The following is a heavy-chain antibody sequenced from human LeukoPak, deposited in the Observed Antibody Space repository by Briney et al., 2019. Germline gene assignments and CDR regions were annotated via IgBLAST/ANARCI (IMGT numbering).Heavy chain of an antibody. D-gene: IGHD2-15*01. V-gene: IGHV3-23*01. CDR2: TAGRGDNN. CDR3: AKDLCNSETVIGTSRLADF. Sequence: GVSLRLSCGASGFTLNRLYMRCVPQASGKAWVGVACTAGRGDNNWCGDAVKGRFTISRDNSKNTLYLHMNSPRAEDTAMYYCAKDLCNSETVIGTSRLADFWGQGTRVTVSS. J-gene: IGHJ4*02. CDR1: GFTLNRLY.